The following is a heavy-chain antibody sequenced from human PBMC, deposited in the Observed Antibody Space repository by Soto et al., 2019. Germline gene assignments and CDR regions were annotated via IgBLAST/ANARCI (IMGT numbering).Heavy chain of an antibody. J-gene: IGHJ4*02. D-gene: IGHD3-22*01. Sequence: QVQLVQSGAEVKKPGSSVKVSCKASGGTFSSYTISWVRQAPGQGLEWMGRINPILGIANYAQKFQGRVTMTADKSTSTAYMELSSLRSEDTAVYYCARSGDSSGYYSVTMDYWGQGTLVTVSS. CDR2: INPILGIA. CDR1: GGTFSSYT. V-gene: IGHV1-69*02. CDR3: ARSGDSSGYYSVTMDY.